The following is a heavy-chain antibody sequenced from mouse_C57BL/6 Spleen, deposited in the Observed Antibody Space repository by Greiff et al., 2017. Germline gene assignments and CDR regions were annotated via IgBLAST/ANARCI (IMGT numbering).Heavy chain of an antibody. CDR1: GYTFTSYW. D-gene: IGHD2-3*01. J-gene: IGHJ2*01. Sequence: VQLQQPGAELVRPGTSVKLSCKASGYTFTSYWMHWVKQRPGQGLEWIGVIDPSDSYTNYNQKFKGKATLTVDTSSSTAYMQLSSLTSEDSAVYYCARKGGYYPFDYWGQGTTLTVSS. CDR2: IDPSDSYT. CDR3: ARKGGYYPFDY. V-gene: IGHV1-59*01.